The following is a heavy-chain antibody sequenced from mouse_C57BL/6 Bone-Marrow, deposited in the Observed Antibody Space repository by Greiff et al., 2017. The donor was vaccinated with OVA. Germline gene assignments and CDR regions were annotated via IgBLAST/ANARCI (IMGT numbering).Heavy chain of an antibody. J-gene: IGHJ4*01. CDR2: ISYDGSN. CDR1: GYSITSGYY. CDR3: ARLDY. Sequence: EVKLQESGPGLVKPSQSLSLTCSVTGYSITSGYYWNWIRQFPGNKLEWMGYISYDGSNNYNPSLKKRISITRDTSKNQFFLKLNSVTTEDTATYYCARLDYWGQGTSVTVSS. V-gene: IGHV3-6*01.